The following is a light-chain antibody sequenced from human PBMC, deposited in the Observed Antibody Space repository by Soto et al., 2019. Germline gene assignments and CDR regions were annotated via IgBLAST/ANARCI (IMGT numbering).Light chain of an antibody. V-gene: IGLV2-14*03. CDR2: EVS. CDR3: TSFTSSNTWV. Sequence: SALTQPASVSGSPGQSITISCTGTSSDVGGYNYVSWFQQHPGKAPKLKIYEVSNRPSGVSNRFSGSKSGYTASLTISELQAEDEADYYCTSFTSSNTWVFGGGTKLTVL. CDR1: SSDVGGYNY. J-gene: IGLJ3*02.